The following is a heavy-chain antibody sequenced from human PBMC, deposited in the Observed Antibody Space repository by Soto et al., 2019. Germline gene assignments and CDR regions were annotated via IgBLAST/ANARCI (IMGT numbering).Heavy chain of an antibody. Sequence: SETLSLTCTISGGSISSGTSYWSWIRQRPGKGLEWIGYIYLNGRTFYNPSLKSRLTMSVDRSKNQFSLKLSSVTAADTAVYFCAKSNYGDPSFDSWGQGTLDTVSS. J-gene: IGHJ4*02. V-gene: IGHV4-30-2*01. D-gene: IGHD4-17*01. CDR1: GGSISSGTSY. CDR2: IYLNGRT. CDR3: AKSNYGDPSFDS.